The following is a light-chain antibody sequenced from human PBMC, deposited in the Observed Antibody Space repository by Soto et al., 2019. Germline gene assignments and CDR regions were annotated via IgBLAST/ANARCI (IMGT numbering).Light chain of an antibody. CDR2: KAS. J-gene: IGKJ2*02. CDR1: QTISSW. CDR3: PAVVVYACNLST. V-gene: IGKV1-5*03. Sequence: DIQMTQSPSTLSGSVGDRVTITCRASQTISSWLAWYQQKPGKAPKLLIYKASTLKSGVPSRFSGSGSGTEFTLTISSLQPEDVARVQFPAVVVYACNLST.